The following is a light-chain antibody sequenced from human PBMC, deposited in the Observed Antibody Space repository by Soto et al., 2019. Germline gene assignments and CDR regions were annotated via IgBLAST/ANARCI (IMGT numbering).Light chain of an antibody. CDR1: QSVGSNY. CDR3: QQYGSSLRT. CDR2: GSS. J-gene: IGKJ1*01. V-gene: IGKV3-20*01. Sequence: EIVMTQSPDTLSLSPGERATLSCRASQSVGSNYLAWYQQKPGQAPRLLIYGSSSRATGIPDRFSGSGSGTDFTLTISRLEPEDFAVYYCQQYGSSLRTFGQGTKVEVK.